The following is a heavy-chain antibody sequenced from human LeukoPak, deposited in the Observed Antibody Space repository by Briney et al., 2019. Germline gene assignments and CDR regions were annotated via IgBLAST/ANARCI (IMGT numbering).Heavy chain of an antibody. Sequence: GGSLRLSCAASGFTFSSYSMNWVRQAPGKGLEWVSYISSSGSTIYYADSVKGRFTISRDNAKNSLYLQMNSLRAEDTAVYYCASPRGFHSGSSDGAFDIWGQGTMVTVSS. CDR3: ASPRGFHSGSSDGAFDI. D-gene: IGHD1-26*01. V-gene: IGHV3-48*04. CDR2: ISSSGSTI. J-gene: IGHJ3*02. CDR1: GFTFSSYS.